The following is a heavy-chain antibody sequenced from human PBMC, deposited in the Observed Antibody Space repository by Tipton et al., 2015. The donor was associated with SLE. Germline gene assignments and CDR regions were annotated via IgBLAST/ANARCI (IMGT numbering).Heavy chain of an antibody. CDR1: GGSISSSNW. J-gene: IGHJ5*02. V-gene: IGHV4-4*02. CDR2: IYHSGST. Sequence: TLSLTCAVSGGSISSSNWWSWVRQPPGKGLEWIGEIYHSGSTNYNPSLKSRVTISVDKSKNQFSLKLSSVTAADTAVYYCARDPLGPPLYWFDPWGQGTLVTVSS. CDR3: ARDPLGPPLYWFDP.